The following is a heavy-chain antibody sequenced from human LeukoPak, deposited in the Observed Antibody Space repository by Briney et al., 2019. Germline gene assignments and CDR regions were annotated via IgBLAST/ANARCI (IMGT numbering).Heavy chain of an antibody. CDR2: INIGGTNT. CDR1: GFTFNDYY. CDR3: ATDGAGFDT. J-gene: IGHJ5*02. V-gene: IGHV3-11*01. Sequence: GGSLRLSCAASGFTFNDYYTSWIRQAPGKGLEWLSYINIGGTNTHYADSVKGRFTISRDNAKKSLYLEMNNLRAEDTAVYYRATDGAGFDTWGQGILVTVSS.